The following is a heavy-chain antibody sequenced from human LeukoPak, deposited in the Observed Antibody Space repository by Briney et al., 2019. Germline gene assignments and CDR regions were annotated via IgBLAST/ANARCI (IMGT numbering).Heavy chain of an antibody. D-gene: IGHD3-16*01. J-gene: IGHJ4*02. Sequence: GGSLRLSCAASGFTFSRYSMNWVRQAPGKGLEWVSYISSSSSTIYYADSVKGRFTISRDNAKNSLYLQMNSLRAEDTAVYYCARSRYYDYVWGSYKNLYYFDYWGQGTLVTVSS. CDR3: ARSRYYDYVWGSYKNLYYFDY. CDR1: GFTFSRYS. V-gene: IGHV3-48*01. CDR2: ISSSSSTI.